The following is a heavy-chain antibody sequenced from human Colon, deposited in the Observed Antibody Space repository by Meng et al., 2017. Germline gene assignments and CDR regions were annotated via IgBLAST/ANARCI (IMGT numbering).Heavy chain of an antibody. V-gene: IGHV3-30*03. CDR1: GFTLSSQF. CDR3: ATRGFSDYDKSYYFDY. Sequence: GESLKTSCAASGFTLSSQFMHWVRQAPGKGLDWVALISYDGSNQYYADSVQGRFTISRDNSKNTLYLQMNSLRGEDTAVYYCATRGFSDYDKSYYFDYWGQGTLVTVSS. D-gene: IGHD5-12*01. J-gene: IGHJ4*02. CDR2: ISYDGSNQ.